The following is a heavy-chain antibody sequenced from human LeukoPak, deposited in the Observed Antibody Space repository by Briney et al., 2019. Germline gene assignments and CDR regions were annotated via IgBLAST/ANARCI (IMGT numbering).Heavy chain of an antibody. CDR3: AKDHGTAVAGFYY. J-gene: IGHJ4*02. CDR1: GFSLSTYC. Sequence: GGSLRLSCAASGFSLSTYCVSWVRQPPGKGLEWVSGITGTGGSTYYADSVKGRFTVSRDTSKNTLYLQMNSLRAEDTAIYYCAKDHGTAVAGFYYWGQGTLVTVSS. V-gene: IGHV3-23*01. D-gene: IGHD6-19*01. CDR2: ITGTGGST.